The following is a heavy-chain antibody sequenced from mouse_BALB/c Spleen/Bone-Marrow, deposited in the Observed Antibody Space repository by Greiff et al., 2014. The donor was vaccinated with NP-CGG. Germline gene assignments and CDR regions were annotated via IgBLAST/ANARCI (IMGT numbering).Heavy chain of an antibody. V-gene: IGHV14-1*02. D-gene: IGHD2-14*01. J-gene: IGHJ3*01. Sequence: EVKLMESGAELVRPGALVKLSCQASGFNIKDYYTHWVKQGPEQGLEWIGWIDPENGSNIHDPKFQGKASITADTSSNTAYLQLSSLTSEDTAVYYCARGGRYDGFPYWGQGTLVTVSA. CDR2: IDPENGSN. CDR3: ARGGRYDGFPY. CDR1: GFNIKDYY.